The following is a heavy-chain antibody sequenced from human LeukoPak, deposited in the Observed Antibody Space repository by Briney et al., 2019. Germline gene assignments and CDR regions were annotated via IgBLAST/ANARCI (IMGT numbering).Heavy chain of an antibody. CDR2: IIPIFGTA. CDR3: ATRELVQDYYYMDV. J-gene: IGHJ6*03. CDR1: GGTFSSYA. V-gene: IGHV1-69*05. D-gene: IGHD6-13*01. Sequence: SVKVSCKASGGTFSSYAISWVRQAPGQGLEWMGRIIPIFGTANYAQKFQDRVTITTEESPSTAYMELSSLRSEDTAVYYCATRELVQDYYYMDVWGKGTTVTVSS.